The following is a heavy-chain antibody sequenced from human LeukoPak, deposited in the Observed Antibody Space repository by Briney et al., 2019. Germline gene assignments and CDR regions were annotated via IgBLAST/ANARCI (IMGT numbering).Heavy chain of an antibody. CDR2: IYYSGST. D-gene: IGHD6-13*01. V-gene: IGHV4-31*03. Sequence: SQTLSLTCTVSGGSISSGGYYWSWIRQHPGKGLEWIGYIYYSGSTYYNPSLKSRVTISVDTSKNQFSLKLSSVTAADTAVYYCARVSSSWTAYYYFDYWGQGTLVTVSS. CDR3: ARVSSSWTAYYYFDY. CDR1: GGSISSGGYY. J-gene: IGHJ4*02.